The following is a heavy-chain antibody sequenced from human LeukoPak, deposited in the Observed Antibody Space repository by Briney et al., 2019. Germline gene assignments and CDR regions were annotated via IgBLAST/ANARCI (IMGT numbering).Heavy chain of an antibody. CDR2: ISGSGGST. CDR3: AKDRRYSSGWPVYYFDY. D-gene: IGHD6-19*01. J-gene: IGHJ4*02. V-gene: IGHV3-23*01. CDR1: GFTFSSYA. Sequence: GGSLRLSCAASGFTFSSYAMSWVRQAPGKGLEWVSAISGSGGSTYYADSVKGRFTISRDNSKNTLYLQMNSLRAEDTAVYYCAKDRRYSSGWPVYYFDYWGQGTLVTVSS.